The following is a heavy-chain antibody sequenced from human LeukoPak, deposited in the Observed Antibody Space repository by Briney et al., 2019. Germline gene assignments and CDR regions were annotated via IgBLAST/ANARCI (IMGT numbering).Heavy chain of an antibody. CDR2: VSAAGTNK. V-gene: IGHV3-30-3*02. D-gene: IGHD3-22*01. CDR1: GFTFSNYA. CDR3: AKKEGNNGYYDYFDY. Sequence: PGGSLRLSCAASGFTFSNYAMHWVRQAPGKGLEWVAVVSAAGTNKYYVDSVRGRFTISRDNSKNTLYLQMNSLTFEDTAVYFCAKKEGNNGYYDYFDYWGQGTLVTVSS. J-gene: IGHJ4*02.